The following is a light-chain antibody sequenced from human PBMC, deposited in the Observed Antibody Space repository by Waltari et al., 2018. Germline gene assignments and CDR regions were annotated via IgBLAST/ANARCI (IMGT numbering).Light chain of an antibody. CDR2: AAS. J-gene: IGKJ4*01. CDR1: QSISSY. Sequence: DIQMTQSPSSLSASVGDRVTITCRASQSISSYLNWYQQKPGKAPKLLIYAASSLQSGVPSRFSGSGSGTDFTLTISSLQPEDFAVYYCQQYNNWPLTFGGGTKVEL. V-gene: IGKV1-39*01. CDR3: QQYNNWPLT.